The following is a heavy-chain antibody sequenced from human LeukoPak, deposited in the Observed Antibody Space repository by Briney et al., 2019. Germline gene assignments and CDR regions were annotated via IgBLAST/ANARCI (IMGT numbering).Heavy chain of an antibody. CDR2: IKQDGSEK. CDR1: GFTFSSYW. D-gene: IGHD6-19*01. CDR3: ARDRPGGVAGTIFDY. J-gene: IGHJ4*02. V-gene: IGHV3-7*01. Sequence: GGSLRLSCAASGFTFSSYWMGWVRQAPGKGREGGANIKQDGSEKYYVDSVKGRFAISRDNAKNSLVLQMNSLGGEDTAVYYCARDRPGGVAGTIFDYWGQGTLVTVSS.